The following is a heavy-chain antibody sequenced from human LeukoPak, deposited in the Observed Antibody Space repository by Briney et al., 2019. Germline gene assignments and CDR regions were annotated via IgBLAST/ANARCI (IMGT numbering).Heavy chain of an antibody. J-gene: IGHJ4*02. CDR3: ARSRQGYYFDY. Sequence: ASVKVSCKASGYTFTSYGMNWVRQAPGQGLEWMGWISAYNGNTNYAQKFQGRVTMTTDTSTSTAYMELRSLRSDDTAVYYCARSRQGYYFDYWGQGALVTVSS. CDR2: ISAYNGNT. V-gene: IGHV1-18*01. CDR1: GYTFTSYG.